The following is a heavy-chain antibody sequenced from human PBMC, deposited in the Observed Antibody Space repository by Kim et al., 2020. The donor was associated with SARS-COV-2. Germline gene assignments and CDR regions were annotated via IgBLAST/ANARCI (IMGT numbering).Heavy chain of an antibody. CDR1: GYTFKTYP. Sequence: ASVKVSCKASGYTFKTYPIHWLRQAPGQRLKWMGWVNAANDQTMYSQKFQGRVTISRDTSANTAYMELNSLTTEDTAFYYCARDMNPTVYDYWGQGTLVTVSS. CDR3: ARDMNPTVYDY. V-gene: IGHV1-3*01. D-gene: IGHD4-4*01. J-gene: IGHJ4*02. CDR2: VNAANDQT.